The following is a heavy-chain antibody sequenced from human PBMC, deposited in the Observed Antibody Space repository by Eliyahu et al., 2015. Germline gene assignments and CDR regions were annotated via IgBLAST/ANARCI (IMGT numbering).Heavy chain of an antibody. J-gene: IGHJ4*02. D-gene: IGHD4-17*01. CDR3: ARQTPGGDRLYSFDY. CDR1: GGSISSSSYY. CDR2: FYYSEST. Sequence: QLQVQESGPGLVKPSETLSLTCXVSGGSISSSSYYXGWVRPPPGKGLEWIGGFYYSESTYYNPSLKSRVTISVDTSKNQFSLKLNSVTAADTAVYYCARQTPGGDRLYSFDYWGQGTLVTVSS. V-gene: IGHV4-39*01.